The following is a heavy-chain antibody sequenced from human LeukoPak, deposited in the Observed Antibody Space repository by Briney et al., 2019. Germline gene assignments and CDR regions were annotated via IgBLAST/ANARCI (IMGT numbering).Heavy chain of an antibody. D-gene: IGHD6-19*01. Sequence: GGSLRLSCAASGFTFSSYAMSWVRQAPGKGLEWVSAISGSGGSAYYADSVKGRFTISRDNSKNTLYLQMNSLRVEDTAVYYCAKAPAVAYYFDYWGQGTLVTVSS. V-gene: IGHV3-23*01. J-gene: IGHJ4*02. CDR2: ISGSGGSA. CDR1: GFTFSSYA. CDR3: AKAPAVAYYFDY.